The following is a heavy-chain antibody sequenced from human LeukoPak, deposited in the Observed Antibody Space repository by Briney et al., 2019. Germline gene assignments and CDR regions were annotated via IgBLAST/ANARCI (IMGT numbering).Heavy chain of an antibody. D-gene: IGHD6-13*01. CDR1: GFTFSSYA. J-gene: IGHJ4*02. CDR2: ISGSGGST. V-gene: IGHV3-23*01. Sequence: GGSLSLSCAASGFTFSSYAMSWVRQAPGKGLEWASAISGSGGSTYYADSVKGRFTISRDNSKNTLYLQMNSLRAEDTAVYYCAKDQGIAAAGTDGPDYWGQGTLVTVSS. CDR3: AKDQGIAAAGTDGPDY.